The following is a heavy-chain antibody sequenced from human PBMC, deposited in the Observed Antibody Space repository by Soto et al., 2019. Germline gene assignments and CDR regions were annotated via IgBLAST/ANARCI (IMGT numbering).Heavy chain of an antibody. D-gene: IGHD1-1*01. J-gene: IGHJ4*02. CDR3: AKDDDWPHWRGYFTY. V-gene: IGHV3-23*01. CDR1: GFTFSDFT. CDR2: ISGSGTNK. Sequence: PGGSLRLSCAASGFTFSDFTMTWVRQAPGKGLEWVSGISGSGTNKSYANSVKGRFTISRDNSKNTLFLEITSLRADDTAVYYCAKDDDWPHWRGYFTYWGQGTLVTVSS.